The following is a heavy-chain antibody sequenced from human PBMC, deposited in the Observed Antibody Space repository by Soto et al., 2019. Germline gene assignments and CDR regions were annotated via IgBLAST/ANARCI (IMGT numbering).Heavy chain of an antibody. CDR3: ARDSQTYYDFWSGSGGGNWFDP. D-gene: IGHD3-3*01. Sequence: SETLSLTCTVSGGSISSYYWSWIRQPPGKGLEWIGYIYYSGSTNYNPSLKSRVTISVDTSKNQFSLKLSSVTAADTAVYYCARDSQTYYDFWSGSGGGNWFDPWGQGTLVTVS. CDR1: GGSISSYY. CDR2: IYYSGST. V-gene: IGHV4-59*01. J-gene: IGHJ5*02.